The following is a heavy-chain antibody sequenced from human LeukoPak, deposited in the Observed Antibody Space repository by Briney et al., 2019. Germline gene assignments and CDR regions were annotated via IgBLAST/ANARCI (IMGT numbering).Heavy chain of an antibody. CDR2: IKSDGSTT. D-gene: IGHD3-16*01. J-gene: IGHJ4*02. Sequence: QPGGSLRPSCAASGFSFSSYWMHWVRQAPGTGLVWVSRIKSDGSTTNYADFVKGRFTISRDNAKNTLYLQMNSLRAEDTAVYYWASVGGRSAIGGDYWGQGTLVTVSS. CDR1: GFSFSSYW. CDR3: ASVGGRSAIGGDY. V-gene: IGHV3-74*01.